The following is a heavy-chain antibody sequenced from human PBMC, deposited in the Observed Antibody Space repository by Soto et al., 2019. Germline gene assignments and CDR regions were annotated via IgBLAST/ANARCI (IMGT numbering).Heavy chain of an antibody. CDR2: ITDTGGDA. D-gene: IGHD3-16*01. CDR1: GNSLGSPA. Sequence: ASGNSLGSPAMAGSRQAPGEGLEWVSTITDTGGDAKYADSVRGRFTISRDNSKKTLYLQMSSLRADDSAVYFLARGSKDSYRGSPSFDIWGRGTLVTGSS. J-gene: IGHJ4*02. CDR3: ARGSKDSYRGSPSFDI. V-gene: IGHV3-23*01.